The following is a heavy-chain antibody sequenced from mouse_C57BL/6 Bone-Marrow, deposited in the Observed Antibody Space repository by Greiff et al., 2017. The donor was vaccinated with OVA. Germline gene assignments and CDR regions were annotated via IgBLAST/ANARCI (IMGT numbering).Heavy chain of an antibody. D-gene: IGHD2-3*01. CDR2: ISGGGGNT. CDR1: GFTFSSYT. V-gene: IGHV5-9*01. J-gene: IGHJ4*01. CDR3: ARRRLLYYAMGC. Sequence: DVMLVESGGGLVKPGGSLKLSCAASGFTFSSYTMSWVRQTPEKRLEWVATISGGGGNTYYPDSVKGRFTISRDNAKNTLYLQMSSLRSEDTALYYCARRRLLYYAMGCWGQGPSVTVAS.